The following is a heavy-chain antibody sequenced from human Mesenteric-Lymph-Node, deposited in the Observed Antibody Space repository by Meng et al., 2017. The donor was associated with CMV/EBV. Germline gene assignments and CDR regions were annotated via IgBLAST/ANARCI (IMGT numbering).Heavy chain of an antibody. Sequence: GSLRFSCAVYGGSFSGYYWSWIRQPPGKGLEWIGEINHSGSTNYNPSLKSRVTISVDTSKNQFSLKLSSVTAADTAVYYCARVRGELPQPWGQGTLVTVSS. CDR3: ARVRGELPQP. CDR1: GGSFSGYY. D-gene: IGHD1-26*01. CDR2: INHSGST. J-gene: IGHJ5*02. V-gene: IGHV4-34*01.